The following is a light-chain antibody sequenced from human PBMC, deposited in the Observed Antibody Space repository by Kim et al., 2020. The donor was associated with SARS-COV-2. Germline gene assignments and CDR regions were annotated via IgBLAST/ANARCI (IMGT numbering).Light chain of an antibody. Sequence: PWERDALSCRASQSHSTYLALYQHKPGQAPRLLIYDVSKRATGIPARFSGSGSGTDFTLTISSLEPEDSAVYYCQQRSNWPPELSFGGGTKVDIK. CDR1: QSHSTY. V-gene: IGKV3-11*01. J-gene: IGKJ4*01. CDR3: QQRSNWPPELS. CDR2: DVS.